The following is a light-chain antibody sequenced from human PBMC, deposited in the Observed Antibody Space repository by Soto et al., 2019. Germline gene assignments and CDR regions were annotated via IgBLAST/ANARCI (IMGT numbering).Light chain of an antibody. CDR1: QSVSSY. CDR2: DAS. Sequence: EIVLTQSPATLSLSPGERATLSCRASQSVSSYLAWYQQKPGQAPRLLIYDASNRATGIPARFSGSGSGTDFILTISRLEPEDFAVYYCQQRSNWPSITFGQGTRLES. V-gene: IGKV3-11*01. CDR3: QQRSNWPSIT. J-gene: IGKJ5*01.